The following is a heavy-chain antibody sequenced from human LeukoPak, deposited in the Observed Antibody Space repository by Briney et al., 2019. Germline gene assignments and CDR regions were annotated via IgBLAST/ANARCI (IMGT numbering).Heavy chain of an antibody. CDR3: ARDRPSYYDSSGYHY. J-gene: IGHJ4*02. V-gene: IGHV3-23*01. D-gene: IGHD3-22*01. CDR1: GFTFTSYA. Sequence: GGSLRLSCAASGFTFTSYAMSWVRQAPGKGLEWVSAISGSGGTTYYADSVKGRFTISRDNSKNTLYLQMNSLRAEDTAVYYCARDRPSYYDSSGYHYWGQGTLVTVSS. CDR2: ISGSGGTT.